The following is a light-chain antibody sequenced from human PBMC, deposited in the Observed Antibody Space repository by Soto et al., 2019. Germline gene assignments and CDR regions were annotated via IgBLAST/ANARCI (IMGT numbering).Light chain of an antibody. Sequence: QSALTQPASVSGSPGQSITISCSGTSSDIGGYNYVSWYQQLPGKAPKLMIYGVSNRPSGVSNRFSGSKSGNTASLSISGLQAEDEADYYCSSYISSSTWLFGGGTKLTVL. CDR1: SSDIGGYNY. CDR3: SSYISSSTWL. J-gene: IGLJ3*02. V-gene: IGLV2-14*01. CDR2: GVS.